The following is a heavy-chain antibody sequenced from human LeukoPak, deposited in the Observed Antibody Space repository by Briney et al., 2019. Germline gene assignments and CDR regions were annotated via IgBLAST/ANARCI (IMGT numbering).Heavy chain of an antibody. J-gene: IGHJ4*02. CDR2: IRSKAYGGTT. D-gene: IGHD2-15*01. CDR3: GVAATGRGADY. Sequence: GGSLRLSCTASGFTFGDYAMSWVRQAPGKGLEGVGFIRSKAYGGTTEYAASVKGRFTISRDDSKSIAYLQMNSLKTEDTAVYYCGVAATGRGADYWGQGTLVTVSS. CDR1: GFTFGDYA. V-gene: IGHV3-49*04.